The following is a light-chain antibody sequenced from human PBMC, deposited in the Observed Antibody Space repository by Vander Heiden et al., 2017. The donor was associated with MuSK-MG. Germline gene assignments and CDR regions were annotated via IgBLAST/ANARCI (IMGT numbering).Light chain of an antibody. J-gene: IGKJ1*01. CDR1: QSVLYSSNNKNY. V-gene: IGKV4-1*01. CDR2: WAS. Sequence: IVMTQSPDSLAVPLGERATINCKSSQSVLYSSNNKNYLAWYQQKPGQPPKLLIYWASTRESGVPDRFSGSGSGTDFTLTISSLQAEDVAVYYCQQYYSTPTFGQGTKVEIK. CDR3: QQYYSTPT.